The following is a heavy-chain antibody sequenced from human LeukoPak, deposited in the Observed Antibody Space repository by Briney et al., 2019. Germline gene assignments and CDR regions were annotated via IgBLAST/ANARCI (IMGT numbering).Heavy chain of an antibody. D-gene: IGHD1-26*01. V-gene: IGHV4-61*08. CDR1: GGSVDTIDYY. CDR2: MYHTGSS. CDR3: AGDQGGSAHRHAFDI. Sequence: SETLFLTCTVSGGSVDTIDYYWSWIRQPPGKGLEWIGYMYHTGSSIYSPSLKSRLTISVDTSKNQFTLNLSSMTAADTAVYYCAGDQGGSAHRHAFDIWGQGTLVTVSS. J-gene: IGHJ3*02.